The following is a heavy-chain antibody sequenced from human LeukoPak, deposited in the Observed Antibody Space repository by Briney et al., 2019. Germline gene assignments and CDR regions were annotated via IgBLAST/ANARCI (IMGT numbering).Heavy chain of an antibody. CDR2: ISSSSSGI. CDR3: TRDANWNPDY. Sequence: GGSLRLSCAASGFTFSTYSMNWVRQAPGKGLEWVSYISSSSSGIYYADSVQGRFTTSRDNGRNSLYLQMNSLRAEDTAVYYCTRDANWNPDYWGQGTLVTVSS. CDR1: GFTFSTYS. D-gene: IGHD1-1*01. J-gene: IGHJ4*02. V-gene: IGHV3-48*01.